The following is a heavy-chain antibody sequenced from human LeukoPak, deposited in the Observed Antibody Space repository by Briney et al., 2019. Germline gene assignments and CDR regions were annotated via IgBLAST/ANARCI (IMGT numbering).Heavy chain of an antibody. CDR2: IYTSGST. V-gene: IGHV4-4*07. CDR3: ARVRDSSGWYLWFDP. J-gene: IGHJ5*02. D-gene: IGHD6-19*01. CDR1: GGSISSYY. Sequence: PSETLSLTCTVSGGSISSYYWSWIRQPAGKGLEWIGRIYTSGSTNYNPSLKSRVTMSVDTSKNQFSLKLSSVTAADTVVYYCARVRDSSGWYLWFDPWGQGTLVTVSS.